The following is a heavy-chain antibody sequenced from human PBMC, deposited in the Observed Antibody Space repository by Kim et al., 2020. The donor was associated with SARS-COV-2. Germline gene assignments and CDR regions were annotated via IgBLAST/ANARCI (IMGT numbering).Heavy chain of an antibody. J-gene: IGHJ1*01. CDR3: TTALSVVPAATAEYFQH. D-gene: IGHD2-2*01. V-gene: IGHV3-15*01. Sequence: VKGRFPISRDDSKNTLYLQMNSLKTEDTAVYYCTTALSVVPAATAEYFQHWGQGTLVTVSS.